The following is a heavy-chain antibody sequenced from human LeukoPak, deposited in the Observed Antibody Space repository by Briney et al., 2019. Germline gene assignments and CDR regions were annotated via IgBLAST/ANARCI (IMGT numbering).Heavy chain of an antibody. D-gene: IGHD3-16*01. CDR3: ARGGGLDV. CDR2: INHNGNVN. Sequence: GSLLLSCAASGFTFSSYWMNWARQAPGKGLEWVASINHNGNVNYYVDSVKGRFTISRDSAKNSLYLQMSNLRAEDTAVYFCARGGGLDVWGHGATVTVSS. CDR1: GFTFSSYW. J-gene: IGHJ6*02. V-gene: IGHV3-7*03.